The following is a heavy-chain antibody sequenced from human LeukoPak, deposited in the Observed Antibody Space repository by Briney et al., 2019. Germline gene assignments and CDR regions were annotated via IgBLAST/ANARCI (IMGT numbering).Heavy chain of an antibody. CDR1: GFTFSSSA. D-gene: IGHD5/OR15-5a*01. CDR2: IPGSGGNT. J-gene: IGHJ4*02. Sequence: GGSLRLSCAASGFTFSSSAMSWVRQAPEKGLEWVSAIPGSGGNTYYADSVKGRSTISRDNSKNTLYLQMNSLRAEDTAVYYCAARKSVYDYYWGQGTLVTVSS. V-gene: IGHV3-23*01. CDR3: AARKSVYDYY.